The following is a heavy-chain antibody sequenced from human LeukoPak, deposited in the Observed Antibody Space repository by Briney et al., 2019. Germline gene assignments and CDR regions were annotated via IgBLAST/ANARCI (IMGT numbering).Heavy chain of an antibody. CDR3: ARDMTDWWFDP. V-gene: IGHV4-28*03. D-gene: IGHD3-9*01. J-gene: IGHJ5*02. CDR2: IYYSGSI. CDR1: GYSISSSNY. Sequence: SDTLSLTCAVSGYSISSSNYWAWIRQPPGKGLEWIGHIYYSGSIYYNPSLKSRVTISVDTSKNQFSLKLSSVTAADTAVYYCARDMTDWWFDPWGQGTLVTVSS.